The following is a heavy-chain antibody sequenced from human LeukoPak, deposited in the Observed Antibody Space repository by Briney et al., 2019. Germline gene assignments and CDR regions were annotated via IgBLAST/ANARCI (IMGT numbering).Heavy chain of an antibody. CDR3: AKDMTVGEWELHQVAFDI. CDR2: ISFYVRTT. Sequence: SGGSXXLSCAASGFTFDDYKMQGVREATGKGVEGVSIISFYVRTTYYSHSVNRLLTISIPNSKNSLYLQMNSLTTEDTALYYCAKDMTVGEWELHQVAFDIWGQGTMVTVSS. D-gene: IGHD1-26*01. V-gene: IGHV3-43*01. J-gene: IGHJ3*02. CDR1: GFTFDDYK.